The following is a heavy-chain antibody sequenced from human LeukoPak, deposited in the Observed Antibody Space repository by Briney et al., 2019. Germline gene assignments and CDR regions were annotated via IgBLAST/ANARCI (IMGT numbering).Heavy chain of an antibody. CDR3: ATSSSWDHDAFDI. J-gene: IGHJ3*02. D-gene: IGHD6-13*01. CDR1: GFTFSDYY. V-gene: IGHV3-11*01. Sequence: GGSLRLSCAASGFTFSDYYMSWIRQAPGKGLEWVSYISSSGSTIYYADSVKGRFTISRDNAKNSLYLQMNSLRAEDTAVYYCATSSSWDHDAFDIWGQGTLVTVSS. CDR2: ISSSGSTI.